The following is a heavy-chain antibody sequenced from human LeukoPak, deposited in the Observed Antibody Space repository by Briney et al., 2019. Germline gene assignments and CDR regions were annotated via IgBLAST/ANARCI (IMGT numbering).Heavy chain of an antibody. CDR2: ISSSSSYI. V-gene: IGHV3-21*01. Sequence: PGGSLRLSCAASGFTFSSYSMNWVRQAPGKGLEWVSSISSSSSYIYYADSVKGRFTISRDNAKNSLYLQMNSLRAKDTAVYYCARDGGSDGTDAFDIWGQGTMVTVSS. J-gene: IGHJ3*02. D-gene: IGHD3-16*01. CDR1: GFTFSSYS. CDR3: ARDGGSDGTDAFDI.